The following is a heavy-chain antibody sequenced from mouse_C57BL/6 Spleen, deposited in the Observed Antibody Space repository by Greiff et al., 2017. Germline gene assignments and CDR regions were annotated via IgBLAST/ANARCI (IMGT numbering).Heavy chain of an antibody. J-gene: IGHJ1*03. Sequence: EVQLQESGGGLVQPKGSLKLSCAASGFSFNTYAMNWVRQAPGKGLEWVARIRSKSNNYATYYADSVKDRFTISRDDSESMLYLQMNNLKTEDTAMYYCVRQGDYLYWYFDVWSTGTTVTVSS. D-gene: IGHD2-4*01. CDR3: VRQGDYLYWYFDV. V-gene: IGHV10-1*01. CDR1: GFSFNTYA. CDR2: IRSKSNNYAT.